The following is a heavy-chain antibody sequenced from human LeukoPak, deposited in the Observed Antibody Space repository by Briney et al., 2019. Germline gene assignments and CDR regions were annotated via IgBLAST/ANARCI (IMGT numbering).Heavy chain of an antibody. Sequence: SETLSLTCAVYGGSFSGYYWSWILQPPGKGLEWIGEINHSGSTNYNPSLKSRVTISVDTSKNQFSLKLSSVTAADTAVYYCAREPLAAAGTRGSDFDYWGQGTLVTVSS. CDR3: AREPLAAAGTRGSDFDY. D-gene: IGHD6-13*01. V-gene: IGHV4-34*01. CDR1: GGSFSGYY. J-gene: IGHJ4*02. CDR2: INHSGST.